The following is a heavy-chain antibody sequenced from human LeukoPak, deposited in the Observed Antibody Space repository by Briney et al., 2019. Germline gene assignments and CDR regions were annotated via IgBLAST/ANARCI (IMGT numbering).Heavy chain of an antibody. Sequence: ISWNSAAIGYADSVRGRFTISRDNVKNSLYLQMNSLRAEDTALYYCAKDKFSTSPIGGDYWGQGTLVTVSS. CDR2: ISWNSAAI. V-gene: IGHV3-9*01. J-gene: IGHJ4*02. CDR3: AKDKFSTSPIGGDY. D-gene: IGHD3-3*01.